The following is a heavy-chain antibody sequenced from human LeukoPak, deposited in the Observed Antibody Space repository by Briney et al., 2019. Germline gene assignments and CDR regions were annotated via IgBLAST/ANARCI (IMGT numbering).Heavy chain of an antibody. V-gene: IGHV5-51*01. J-gene: IGHJ3*02. CDR3: ARPIAVAGTRAFDI. D-gene: IGHD6-19*01. Sequence: GESLKISCKGSGYNFTSYWISWVRQMPGKGLEWMGIIYLGDSDTRYSPSFQGQVTISADKSISTAYLQWSSLKALDTAMYYCARPIAVAGTRAFDIWGQGTMVTVSS. CDR2: IYLGDSDT. CDR1: GYNFTSYW.